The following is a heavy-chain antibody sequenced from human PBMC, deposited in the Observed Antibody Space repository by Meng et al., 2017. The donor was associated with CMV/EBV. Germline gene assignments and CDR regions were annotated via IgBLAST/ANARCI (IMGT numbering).Heavy chain of an antibody. Sequence: LRLSCAISGDSVSSNSATWSWIRQSPSRGLEWLGRTYYRSKWYIDYAVSVKSRVDINPDTSKNQFSLQLNAVTPEDTAVYYCARVGSLLYTHYFDYWGQGTLVTVSS. V-gene: IGHV6-1*01. CDR3: ARVGSLLYTHYFDY. CDR1: GDSVSSNSAT. D-gene: IGHD2-2*02. J-gene: IGHJ4*02. CDR2: TYYRSKWYI.